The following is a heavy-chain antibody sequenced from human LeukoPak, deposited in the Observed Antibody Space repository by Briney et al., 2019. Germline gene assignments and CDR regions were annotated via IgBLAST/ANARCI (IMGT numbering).Heavy chain of an antibody. CDR2: ISAYNGNT. Sequence: ASVKVSCKASGGTFSSYAISWVRQAPGQGLEWMGWISAYNGNTNYAQKLQGRVTMITDTSTSTAYMELRNLRSDDTAFYYCARDDLDCSGGTCYPDNYWGQGTLVAVSS. CDR1: GGTFSSYA. V-gene: IGHV1-18*01. CDR3: ARDDLDCSGGTCYPDNY. J-gene: IGHJ4*02. D-gene: IGHD2-15*01.